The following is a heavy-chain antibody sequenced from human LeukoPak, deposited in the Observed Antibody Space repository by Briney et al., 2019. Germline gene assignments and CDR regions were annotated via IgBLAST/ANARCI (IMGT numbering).Heavy chain of an antibody. V-gene: IGHV4-4*07. Sequence: SETLSLTCSVSGGSISGYYWRCFRQSAGKGLEWIGRIHSTGRSKYNPSLKSRLTISTDTSRKPFSRKLSSMTAADTAIYYCAREHPTAIATDYWGQGTLVTVSS. CDR3: AREHPTAIATDY. J-gene: IGHJ4*02. CDR1: GGSISGYY. CDR2: IHSTGRS. D-gene: IGHD2-21*02.